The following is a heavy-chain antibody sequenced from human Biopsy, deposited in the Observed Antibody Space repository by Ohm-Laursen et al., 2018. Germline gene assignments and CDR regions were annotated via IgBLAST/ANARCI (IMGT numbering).Heavy chain of an antibody. D-gene: IGHD6-19*01. Sequence: ASVKVSCNASGFSFTGYYIHWVRQAPGQGLEWMGWISPKSGGTNYAQKFQGNITMTKNTSMSTAYMEMSRLRSDDTAVYYCALQSVAQMKNFDYWGQGTLVTVPS. CDR1: GFSFTGYY. CDR2: ISPKSGGT. CDR3: ALQSVAQMKNFDY. V-gene: IGHV1-2*02. J-gene: IGHJ4*02.